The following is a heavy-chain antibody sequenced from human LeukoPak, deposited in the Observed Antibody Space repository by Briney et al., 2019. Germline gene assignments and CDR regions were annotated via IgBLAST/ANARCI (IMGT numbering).Heavy chain of an antibody. CDR3: AKGVDTAMVNPFDY. CDR1: GFTFGDDG. D-gene: IGHD5-18*01. CDR2: ISGSGGST. J-gene: IGHJ4*02. V-gene: IGHV3-23*01. Sequence: GGSLRLSCTASGFTFGDDGMSWVRQAPGKGLEWVSAISGSGGSTYYADSVKGRFTISRDNSKNTLYLQMNSLRAEDTAVYYCAKGVDTAMVNPFDYWGQGTLVTVSS.